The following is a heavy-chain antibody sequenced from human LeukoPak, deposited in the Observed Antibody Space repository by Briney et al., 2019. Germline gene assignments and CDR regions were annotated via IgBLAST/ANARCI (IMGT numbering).Heavy chain of an antibody. J-gene: IGHJ6*03. CDR1: GYTFTSYD. Sequence: GASVKVSCKASGYTFTSYDINWVRQATGQGLEWMGWMNPNSGNTGYAQKFQGRVTITRNTSISTAYMELSSLRSEDTAVYYCARGGLLENWGSGRFYYYYMDVWGKGTTVTVSS. V-gene: IGHV1-8*03. D-gene: IGHD7-27*01. CDR3: ARGGLLENWGSGRFYYYYMDV. CDR2: MNPNSGNT.